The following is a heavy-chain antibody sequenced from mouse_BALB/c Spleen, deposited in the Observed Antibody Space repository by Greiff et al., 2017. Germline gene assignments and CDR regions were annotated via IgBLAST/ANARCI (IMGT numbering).Heavy chain of an antibody. Sequence: EVQLLESGGGLVKPGGSLKLSCAASGFTFSSYAMSWVRQTPEKRLEWVASISSGGSTYYPDSVKGRFTISRDNARNILYLQMSSLRSEDTAMYYCASLYYEYESFDYWGQGTTLTVSS. CDR3: ASLYYEYESFDY. CDR1: GFTFSSYA. V-gene: IGHV5-6-5*01. J-gene: IGHJ2*01. D-gene: IGHD2-4*01. CDR2: ISSGGST.